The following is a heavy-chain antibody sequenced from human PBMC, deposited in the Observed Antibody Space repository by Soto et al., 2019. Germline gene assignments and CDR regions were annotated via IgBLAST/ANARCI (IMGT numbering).Heavy chain of an antibody. CDR1: GDSISSLY. D-gene: IGHD6-19*01. CDR2: IYYSGSI. V-gene: IGHV4-59*01. CDR3: AKSLWDTSGWKTDY. J-gene: IGHJ4*02. Sequence: QVQLQESGPGLVKPSETLSLTCTVSGDSISSLYWSWIRQPPGKGLEWIGYIYYSGSINYKPSLTSRVTIAVDPSKNQFSLRLSSVTAADTAVYYCAKSLWDTSGWKTDYWGQGTLVTVSS.